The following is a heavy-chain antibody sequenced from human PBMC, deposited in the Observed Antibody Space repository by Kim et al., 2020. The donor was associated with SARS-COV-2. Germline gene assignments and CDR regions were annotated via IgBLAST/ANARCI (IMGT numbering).Heavy chain of an antibody. CDR2: IPGSNSNT. J-gene: IGHJ4*02. CDR3: AKAGGKALWFGEVLESRYNLNS. V-gene: IGHV3-23*01. Sequence: GGSLRLSCAASGFTFSSFAMNWVRQAPGKGLEWVSTIPGSNSNTYYADPVRGRFTISRDNSKNTLYLQMDRLTAGDTAIYYCAKAGGKALWFGEVLESRYNLNSWGQETLVTVS. CDR1: GFTFSSFA. D-gene: IGHD3-10*01.